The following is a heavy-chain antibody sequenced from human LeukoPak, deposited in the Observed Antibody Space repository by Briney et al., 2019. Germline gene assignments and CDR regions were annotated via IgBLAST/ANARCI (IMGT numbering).Heavy chain of an antibody. CDR2: IRSNPYGGTT. J-gene: IGHJ4*02. CDR3: TRGLLPGY. D-gene: IGHD2/OR15-2a*01. Sequence: PGGSLRLSCAASGFTFSSYWMTWVRQAPGKGLEWVGFIRSNPYGGTTEYAASVKGRFTISRDDSKSIAYLQMNSLKTEDTAVYYCTRGLLPGYWGQGTLVTVSS. CDR1: GFTFSSYW. V-gene: IGHV3-49*04.